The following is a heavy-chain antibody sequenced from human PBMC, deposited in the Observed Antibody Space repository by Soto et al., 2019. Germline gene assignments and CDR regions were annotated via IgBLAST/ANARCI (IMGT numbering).Heavy chain of an antibody. J-gene: IGHJ4*02. CDR1: GYTFASYW. Sequence: GESLKISCRGSGYTFASYWIGWVRQMPGKGLEWMGIIYPGDSDTKYSLSLQGQVTISADKSISTAYLQWSSLKASDTAMYYCVRLRSSGSAYNFFDYWGPGTLVTVSS. CDR3: VRLRSSGSAYNFFDY. D-gene: IGHD4-4*01. V-gene: IGHV5-51*01. CDR2: IYPGDSDT.